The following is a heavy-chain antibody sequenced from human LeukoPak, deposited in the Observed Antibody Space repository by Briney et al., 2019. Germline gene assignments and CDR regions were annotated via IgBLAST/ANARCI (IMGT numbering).Heavy chain of an antibody. CDR1: GFTISSDS. Sequence: PGGSLRLSCAASGFTISSDSMHWVRQAPGKGLEWVSVIYSGGSTYYADSVKGRFTISRDNSKNTLYLQMNSLRAEDTAVYYCARARQDYGDYLIDYWGQGTLVTVSS. CDR3: ARARQDYGDYLIDY. CDR2: IYSGGST. D-gene: IGHD4-17*01. V-gene: IGHV3-66*01. J-gene: IGHJ4*02.